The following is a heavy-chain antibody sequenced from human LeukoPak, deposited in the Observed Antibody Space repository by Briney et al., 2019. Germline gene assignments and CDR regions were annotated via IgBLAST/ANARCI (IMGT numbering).Heavy chain of an antibody. CDR2: IYHSGTT. CDR1: GGSISSYY. CDR3: ARGRDGYNDGFDI. V-gene: IGHV4-59*01. D-gene: IGHD5-24*01. Sequence: PSETLSLTCTASGGSISSYYWSWIRQPPGKGLEWIGYIYHSGTTSYSPSLKSRITISVDTSKNQFSLKLTSVTAADTAVYYCARGRDGYNDGFDIWGQGTMVTVSS. J-gene: IGHJ3*02.